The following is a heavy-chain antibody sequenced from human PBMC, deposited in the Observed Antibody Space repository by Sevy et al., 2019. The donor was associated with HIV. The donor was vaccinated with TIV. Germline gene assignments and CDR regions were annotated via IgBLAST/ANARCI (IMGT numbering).Heavy chain of an antibody. V-gene: IGHV4-39*01. CDR1: GGSISSSSYY. CDR2: IYYSGST. CDR3: ARNRYDFWSGCSFTRGENWFDP. J-gene: IGHJ5*02. D-gene: IGHD3-3*01. Sequence: SETLSLTCTVSGGSISSSSYYWGWIRQPPGKGLEWIGSIYYSGSTYYNPSLKSRVTISVDTSKNQFSLKLSSVTAADTAVYYCARNRYDFWSGCSFTRGENWFDPWGQGTLVTVSS.